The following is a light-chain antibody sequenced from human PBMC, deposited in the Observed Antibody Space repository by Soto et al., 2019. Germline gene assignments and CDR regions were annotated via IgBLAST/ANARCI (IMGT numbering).Light chain of an antibody. Sequence: QTVVTQEPSLSVSPGVTVTLTCGLSSGSVSTSYYPSWYQQTPGQAPRTLIYSTNTRSSVVPDRFSGSILGHKDALTITGAKADDESDYYCVLYMGSGISVFGGGTKVTVL. CDR2: STN. J-gene: IGLJ2*01. V-gene: IGLV8-61*01. CDR1: SGSVSTSYY. CDR3: VLYMGSGISV.